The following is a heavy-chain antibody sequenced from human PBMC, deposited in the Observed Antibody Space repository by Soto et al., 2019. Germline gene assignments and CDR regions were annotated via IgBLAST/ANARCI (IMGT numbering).Heavy chain of an antibody. V-gene: IGHV4-59*08. CDR2: TSNSAPT. CDR1: GGSISSYH. D-gene: IGHD5-12*01. Sequence: SETLSLTCTVSGGSISSYHWSWIRQSPGKGLEWIGYTSNSAPTIYNPSLKSRVTISADTSKNQFSLRLNSVTAADTAVYFCARQFRDVYDAVEYWGQGALVTVSS. J-gene: IGHJ4*02. CDR3: ARQFRDVYDAVEY.